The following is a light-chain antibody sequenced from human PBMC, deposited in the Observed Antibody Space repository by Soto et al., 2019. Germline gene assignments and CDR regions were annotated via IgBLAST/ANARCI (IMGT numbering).Light chain of an antibody. Sequence: EIVLTQSPATLSLSPGEGATLSCRASQNVSRFLPWYQRRPGQAPRLLIYDASNRASGIPARFTGSGSGTDFTLTISSLEPEDSAVYYCQQRSNWPPLTFGGGTKVEIK. CDR3: QQRSNWPPLT. CDR2: DAS. CDR1: QNVSRF. J-gene: IGKJ4*01. V-gene: IGKV3-11*01.